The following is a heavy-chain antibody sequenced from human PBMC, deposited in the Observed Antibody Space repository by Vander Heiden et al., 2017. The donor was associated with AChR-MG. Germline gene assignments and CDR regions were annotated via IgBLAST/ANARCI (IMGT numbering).Heavy chain of an antibody. CDR1: GFTFSSYG. CDR2: ISYDGSNK. CDR3: AKDRGDGYNDLDY. D-gene: IGHD3-10*01. J-gene: IGHJ4*02. V-gene: IGHV3-30*18. Sequence: QVQLVASAGGVVQPGRSLRLSCAASGFTFSSYGMHWVRQAPGKGLEWVAVISYDGSNKYYADSVKGRFTISKDNSKNTLYLQMNSLRAEDTAVYYCAKDRGDGYNDLDYWGQGTLVTVSS.